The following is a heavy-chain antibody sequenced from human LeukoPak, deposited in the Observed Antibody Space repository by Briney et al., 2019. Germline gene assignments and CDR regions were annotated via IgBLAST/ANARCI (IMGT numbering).Heavy chain of an antibody. J-gene: IGHJ6*02. CDR2: MNANSGNT. CDR3: ARAFRRVVVPAAKGYYYYYGMDV. V-gene: IGHV1-8*01. CDR1: GYTFTSYD. D-gene: IGHD2-2*01. Sequence: ASVKVSCKASGYTFTSYDINWVRQATGQWLEWMGWMNANSGNTGYAQKFQGRVTMTRNTSISTAYMELSSLRSEDTAVYYCARAFRRVVVPAAKGYYYYYGMDVWGQGTTVTVSS.